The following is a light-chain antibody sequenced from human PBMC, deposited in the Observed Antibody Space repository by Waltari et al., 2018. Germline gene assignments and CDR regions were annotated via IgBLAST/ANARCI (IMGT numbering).Light chain of an antibody. Sequence: SALTQPRSVSGSPGQSVTISCTGSNSDIGAYNYVSWYQQHPGRAPKRMIYDVNTRPPGVPRRFSGSKAGNTASLTISGLQAEDETDYYCSSYAGGSLFVFGDGTKVTVL. CDR3: SSYAGGSLFV. V-gene: IGLV2-11*01. CDR1: NSDIGAYNY. J-gene: IGLJ1*01. CDR2: DVN.